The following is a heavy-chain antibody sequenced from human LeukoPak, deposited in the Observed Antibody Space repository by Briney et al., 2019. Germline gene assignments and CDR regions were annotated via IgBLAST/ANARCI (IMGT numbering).Heavy chain of an antibody. V-gene: IGHV4-4*07. CDR2: IYTSGST. Sequence: SETLSLTCTVSGGSFRNYYWSWIREPAGPGLEWIGRIYTSGSTNYNPSVKSRVTMSVDTSNNQFSLKLTSVTAADTAVYYCARRPPQYYGMDVWGQGTTVTVSS. D-gene: IGHD1-14*01. J-gene: IGHJ6*02. CDR1: GGSFRNYY. CDR3: ARRPPQYYGMDV.